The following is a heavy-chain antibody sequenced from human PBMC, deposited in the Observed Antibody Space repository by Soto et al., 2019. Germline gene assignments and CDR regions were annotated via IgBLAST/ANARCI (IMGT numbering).Heavy chain of an antibody. J-gene: IGHJ4*02. Sequence: EVQLVKSGGVLVQPGGSLKLSFAASGFTFSGSTIHWVRQTSGKGLEWVGRIPSKTNTYATAYAAWVKGRFTISRDDSKNTAYLQMDSLKTDDTAVYYCTRQHLDVPVASAIDYWGQGTLVTVSS. V-gene: IGHV3-73*02. CDR2: IPSKTNTYAT. CDR3: TRQHLDVPVASAIDY. CDR1: GFTFSGST. D-gene: IGHD6-19*01.